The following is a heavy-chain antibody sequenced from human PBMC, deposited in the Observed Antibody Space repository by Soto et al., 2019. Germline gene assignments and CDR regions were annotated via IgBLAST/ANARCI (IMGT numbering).Heavy chain of an antibody. J-gene: IGHJ4*02. CDR2: INHSGST. CDR1: GGSFSGYY. D-gene: IGHD3-10*01. Sequence: PSETLSLTCAVYGGSFSGYYWSWIRQPPGKGLEWIGEINHSGSTNYNPSLKSRVTISVDTSKNQFSLNLSSVTAADTAVYYCARRNYPYFFDFWGQGTLVTVSS. CDR3: ARRNYPYFFDF. V-gene: IGHV4-34*01.